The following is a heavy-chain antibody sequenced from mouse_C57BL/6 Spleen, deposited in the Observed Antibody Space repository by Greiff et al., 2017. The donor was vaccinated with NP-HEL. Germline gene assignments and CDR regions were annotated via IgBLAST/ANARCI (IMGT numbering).Heavy chain of an antibody. D-gene: IGHD2-3*01. CDR1: GFNIKDDY. Sequence: VQLKESGAELVRPGASVKLSCTASGFNIKDDYMHWVKQRPEQGLEWIGWIDPENGDTEYASKFQGKATITADTSSNTAYLQLSSLTSEDTAVYYCTRWLLRPYWGQGTTLTVSS. J-gene: IGHJ2*01. CDR2: IDPENGDT. V-gene: IGHV14-4*01. CDR3: TRWLLRPY.